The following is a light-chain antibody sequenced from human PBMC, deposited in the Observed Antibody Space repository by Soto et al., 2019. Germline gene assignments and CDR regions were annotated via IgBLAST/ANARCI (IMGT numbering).Light chain of an antibody. CDR2: SNN. Sequence: QSVLTQPPSASGTPGQRVTISRSGGTSNIGSNTVNWYQQLPGTAPKLLIYSNNQRPSGVPDRFSGSKSGTSASLAISGLQSEDEADYYCAAWDDSLSGYVFGTGTKVTVL. CDR1: TSNIGSNT. CDR3: AAWDDSLSGYV. J-gene: IGLJ1*01. V-gene: IGLV1-44*01.